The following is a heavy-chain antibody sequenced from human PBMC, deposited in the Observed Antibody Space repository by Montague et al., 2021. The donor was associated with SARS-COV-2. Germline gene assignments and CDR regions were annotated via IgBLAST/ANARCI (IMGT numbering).Heavy chain of an antibody. CDR1: GFPFSSYA. J-gene: IGHJ1*01. CDR2: IYSGGSST. D-gene: IGHD6-13*01. CDR3: AKQYSSRWYPQYFQH. Sequence: SLRLSCAASGFPFSSYAMSWVRQAPGKGLEWVSVIYSGGSSTYYADSVKGRFTISRDNSKNTLYLQMNSLRAEDTAVYYCAKQYSSRWYPQYFQHWGQGTLVTVSS. V-gene: IGHV3-23*03.